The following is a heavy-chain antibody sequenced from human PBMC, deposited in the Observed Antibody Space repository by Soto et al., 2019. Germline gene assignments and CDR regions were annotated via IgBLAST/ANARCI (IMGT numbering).Heavy chain of an antibody. J-gene: IGHJ4*02. CDR2: IIPLFLTA. CDR3: ATELGDNRARPFDS. D-gene: IGHD2-21*01. V-gene: IGHV1-69*01. CDR1: GVTFSSET. Sequence: QVQLLQSGAEVKKPGSSVKVSCKASGVTFSSETLSWWRQAPVQWLEWVGGIIPLFLTANYSQKFQGSVTITADESTSTFYIELSSLRSDGTAVYYGATELGDNRARPFDSWGRGTRVSVYS.